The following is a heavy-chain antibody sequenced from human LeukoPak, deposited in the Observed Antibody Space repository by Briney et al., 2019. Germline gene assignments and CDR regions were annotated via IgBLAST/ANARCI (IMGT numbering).Heavy chain of an antibody. CDR3: ARGIAAAGDDY. CDR1: GFTFSSYS. D-gene: IGHD6-13*01. J-gene: IGHJ4*02. CDR2: ISSSSSYI. Sequence: GGSLRLSCAASGFTFSSYSMNWVRQPPGKGLEWVSSISSSSSYIYYADSVKGRFTISRDNAKNSLYLQMNSLRAEDTAVYYCARGIAAAGDDYWGQGTLVTVSS. V-gene: IGHV3-21*01.